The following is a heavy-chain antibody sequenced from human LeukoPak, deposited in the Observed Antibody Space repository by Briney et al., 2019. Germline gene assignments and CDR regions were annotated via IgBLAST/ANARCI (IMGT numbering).Heavy chain of an antibody. J-gene: IGHJ5*02. CDR3: ARVVTAAWDWFDP. CDR2: ISSSSSYI. D-gene: IGHD2-2*01. CDR1: GFTFSSYA. V-gene: IGHV3-21*01. Sequence: PGGSLRLSCAASGFTFSSYAMSWVRQAPGKGLEWVSSISSSSSYIYYADSVKGRFTISRDNAKNSLYLQMNSLRADDTAVYYCARVVTAAWDWFDPWGQGTLVTVSS.